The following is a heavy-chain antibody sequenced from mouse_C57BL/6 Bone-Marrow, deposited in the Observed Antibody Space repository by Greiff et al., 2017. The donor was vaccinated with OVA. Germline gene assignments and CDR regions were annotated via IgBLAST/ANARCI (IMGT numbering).Heavy chain of an antibody. V-gene: IGHV1-69*01. Sequence: QVQLQQPGAELVMPGASVKLSCKASGYTFTSYWMHWVKQRPGQGLEWIGEIDPSDSYTNYNQKFKGKSTLTVDNSSSTAYMQISSLTSEDSAVYYCASSPRGAITTVVLSFDYWGQGTTLTVSS. CDR2: IDPSDSYT. D-gene: IGHD1-1*01. CDR1: GYTFTSYW. J-gene: IGHJ2*01. CDR3: ASSPRGAITTVVLSFDY.